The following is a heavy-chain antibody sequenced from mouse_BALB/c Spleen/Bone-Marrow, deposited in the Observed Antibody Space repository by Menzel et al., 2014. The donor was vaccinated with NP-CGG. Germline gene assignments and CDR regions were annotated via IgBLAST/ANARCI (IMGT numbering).Heavy chain of an antibody. J-gene: IGHJ1*01. Sequence: EVKLVESGGGLVQPGGSLKLSCAASGFDFSRYWMSWVRQAPGKGLEWIGEINPDSSTINYTPSLKDKFIISRDNAKNTLYLQMSKVRSEDTALYYCARLCDDYDDVFYWYFDVWGAGTTVTVSS. CDR2: INPDSSTI. CDR3: ARLCDDYDDVFYWYFDV. CDR1: GFDFSRYW. D-gene: IGHD2-4*01. V-gene: IGHV4-1*02.